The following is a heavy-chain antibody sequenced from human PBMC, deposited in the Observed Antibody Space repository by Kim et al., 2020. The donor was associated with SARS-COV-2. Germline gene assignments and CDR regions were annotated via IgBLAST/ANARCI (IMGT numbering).Heavy chain of an antibody. CDR1: GYTFTSYA. J-gene: IGHJ6*02. V-gene: IGHV7-4-1*02. CDR2: INTNTGNP. D-gene: IGHD3-3*01. Sequence: ASVKVSCKASGYTFTSYAMNWVRQAPGQGLEWMGWINTNTGNPTYAQGFTGRFVFSLDTSVSTAYLQISSLKAEDTAVYYCAREATIFGVVISYFYYGMDVWGQGTTVTVSS. CDR3: AREATIFGVVISYFYYGMDV.